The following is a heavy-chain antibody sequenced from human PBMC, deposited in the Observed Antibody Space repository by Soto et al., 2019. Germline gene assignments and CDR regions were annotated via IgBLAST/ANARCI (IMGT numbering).Heavy chain of an antibody. CDR3: ATSYGSGYRAFDY. CDR2: VNPILSMS. D-gene: IGHD3-10*01. CDR1: GDTFSFYT. J-gene: IGHJ4*02. Sequence: QVQLVQSGTEVKKPGSSVKVSCKASGDTFSFYTINWVRQAPGLVLEWMGRVNPILSMSNYAQKFQGRVTITADKSTSTAYMELRSLRSEDTAFYYCATSYGSGYRAFDYWGQGALVTVSS. V-gene: IGHV1-69*02.